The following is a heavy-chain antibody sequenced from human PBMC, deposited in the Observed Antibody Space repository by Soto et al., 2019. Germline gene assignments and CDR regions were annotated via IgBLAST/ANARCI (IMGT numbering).Heavy chain of an antibody. CDR3: ARDQAMAQFDY. V-gene: IGHV1-18*01. J-gene: IGHJ4*02. D-gene: IGHD5-18*01. CDR2: ISAYNCNT. Sequence: ASVKVSCKASGYTFTSYGISWVRQAPGQGLEWMGWISAYNCNTKYAQNLQGSVTMTTDTSTSTAYMELRSLRSDDTAVYYCARDQAMAQFDYWGQGTLVTVSS. CDR1: GYTFTSYG.